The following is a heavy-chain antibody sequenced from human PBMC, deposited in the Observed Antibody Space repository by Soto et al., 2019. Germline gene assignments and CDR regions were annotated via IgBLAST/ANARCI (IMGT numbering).Heavy chain of an antibody. V-gene: IGHV4-39*01. Sequence: QLQLQESGPGLVKPSETLSLTCTVSGGSISSSSYYWGWIRQPPGKGLEWIGSIYYSGSTYYNPSLKSRVTISVDTSKNQFSLKLSSVTAADTAVYYCARKGGIASHYFDYWGQGTLVTVSS. J-gene: IGHJ4*02. CDR3: ARKGGIASHYFDY. CDR2: IYYSGST. D-gene: IGHD6-13*01. CDR1: GGSISSSSYY.